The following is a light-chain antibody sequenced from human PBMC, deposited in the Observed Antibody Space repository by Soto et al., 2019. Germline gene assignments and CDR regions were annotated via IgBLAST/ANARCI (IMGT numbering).Light chain of an antibody. V-gene: IGKV1-5*01. CDR1: QNIGTW. J-gene: IGKJ1*01. CDR2: DAS. Sequence: DIQLTQSPSTLSASVGDRVTITCRASQNIGTWLAWYQHRPGEGPKLLIHDASTLESGVPSRFSGGGSATEFSHTINSLESGDSGTYHCQQYATYSPSTFGQGTTVEIK. CDR3: QQYATYSPST.